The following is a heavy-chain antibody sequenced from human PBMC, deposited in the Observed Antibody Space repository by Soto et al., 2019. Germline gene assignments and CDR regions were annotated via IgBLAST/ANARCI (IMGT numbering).Heavy chain of an antibody. V-gene: IGHV1-69*12. CDR2: INPIFGTA. CDR3: ASSNYYDSSGYDWT. Sequence: QVQLVQSGAEVKKPGSSVKVSCKASGGTFSSYAISWVRQAPGQGLEWMGGINPIFGTANYAQKFQGRVTITADESTSTDYMEMSSLRSEDTAVYYCASSNYYDSSGYDWTWGQGTLVTVSS. D-gene: IGHD3-22*01. CDR1: GGTFSSYA. J-gene: IGHJ5*02.